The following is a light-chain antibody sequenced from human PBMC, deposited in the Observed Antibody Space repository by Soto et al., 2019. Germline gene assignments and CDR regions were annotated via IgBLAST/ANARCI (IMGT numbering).Light chain of an antibody. CDR1: SSNIGGNY. CDR2: RAD. Sequence: QSVLTQPPSASGTPWQTVTISCSGRSSNIGGNYVYWYQQLPGTAPRLVLYRADQRPSGVPDRFSGSKSGTSASLAISGLRSEDEADYFCAAWDDTLSGLVFGGGTKVTVL. V-gene: IGLV1-47*01. J-gene: IGLJ2*01. CDR3: AAWDDTLSGLV.